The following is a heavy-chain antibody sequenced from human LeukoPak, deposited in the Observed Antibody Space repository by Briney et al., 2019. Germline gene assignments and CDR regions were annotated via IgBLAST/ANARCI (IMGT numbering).Heavy chain of an antibody. V-gene: IGHV1-46*01. J-gene: IGHJ4*02. CDR1: GYTFTSYY. CDR2: INPSGGST. Sequence: ASVKVSCKASGYTFTSYYMHWVRQAPGQGLEWMGIINPSGGSTSYAQKFRGRVTMTRDTSTSTVYMELSNLRSEDTAVYYCARAGGYNPKAPHFGYWGQGTLVTVSS. D-gene: IGHD5-24*01. CDR3: ARAGGYNPKAPHFGY.